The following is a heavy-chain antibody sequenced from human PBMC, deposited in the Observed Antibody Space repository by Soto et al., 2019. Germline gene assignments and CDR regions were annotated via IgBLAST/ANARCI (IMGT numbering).Heavy chain of an antibody. D-gene: IGHD3-22*01. J-gene: IGHJ4*02. Sequence: GGSLRLSCSASGFPFSSYDMHWVRQGPGKGLEWVSAIGTAGDTNYAGSVKGRFTISRENAKNSLYLQMNSLRAGDTPIYFCARAIGPTIFDYWGQGTLVTVSS. CDR3: ARAIGPTIFDY. CDR2: IGTAGDT. V-gene: IGHV3-13*04. CDR1: GFPFSSYD.